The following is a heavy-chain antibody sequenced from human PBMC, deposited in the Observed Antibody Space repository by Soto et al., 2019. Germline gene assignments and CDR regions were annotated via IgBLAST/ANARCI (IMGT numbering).Heavy chain of an antibody. CDR3: AKGLYGDSELFDY. Sequence: EVQLLESGGGLVQPGGSLRLSCAASGFTFSSYAMSWVRQAPGKGLEWVSAISGSGGSTYYADSVKGRFTISRDNSKNTLYLQINSLRAEDTAVYYCAKGLYGDSELFDYWGQGTLVTVSS. CDR1: GFTFSSYA. CDR2: ISGSGGST. D-gene: IGHD4-17*01. J-gene: IGHJ4*02. V-gene: IGHV3-23*01.